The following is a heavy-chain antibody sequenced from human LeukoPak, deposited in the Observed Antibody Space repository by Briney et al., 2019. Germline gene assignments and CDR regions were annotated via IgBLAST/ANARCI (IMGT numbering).Heavy chain of an antibody. Sequence: SETLSLTCAVYGGSFSGYYWSWIRQPPGKGLEWIGEINHSGSTNYNPSLKSRVTISVDTSKNQFSLKLSSVTAADTAVYYCARAADFDYWGQGTLVTVSS. CDR1: GGSFSGYY. D-gene: IGHD6-25*01. J-gene: IGHJ4*02. CDR2: INHSGST. CDR3: ARAADFDY. V-gene: IGHV4-34*01.